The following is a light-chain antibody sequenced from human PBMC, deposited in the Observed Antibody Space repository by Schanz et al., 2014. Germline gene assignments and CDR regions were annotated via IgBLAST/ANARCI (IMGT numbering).Light chain of an antibody. CDR1: QSVFNNY. Sequence: EIVLTQSPGTLSLSLGEGATLSCRASQSVFNNYLAWFQQKPGQAPRLLIFGASSRATGIPDRFSASGSGTDFTLTITRLEPEDFAVYYCQQRKKWPITFGQGTRLEIK. CDR3: QQRKKWPIT. J-gene: IGKJ5*01. V-gene: IGKV3D-20*02. CDR2: GAS.